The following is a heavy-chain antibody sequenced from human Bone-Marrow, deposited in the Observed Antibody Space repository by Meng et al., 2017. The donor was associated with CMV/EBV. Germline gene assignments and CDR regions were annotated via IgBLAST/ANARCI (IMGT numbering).Heavy chain of an antibody. Sequence: GSLRLSCDGYGGSFGGYYWSWIRQPPGKGLEWIGYIYYSGSTNYNPSLKSRVTISVDTSKNQFSLKLSSVTAADTAVYYCARGQTGTRYYYYYYGMDVWGQGTTVTVSS. CDR2: IYYSGST. D-gene: IGHD1-7*01. J-gene: IGHJ6*02. CDR3: ARGQTGTRYYYYYYGMDV. V-gene: IGHV4-59*01. CDR1: GGSFGGYY.